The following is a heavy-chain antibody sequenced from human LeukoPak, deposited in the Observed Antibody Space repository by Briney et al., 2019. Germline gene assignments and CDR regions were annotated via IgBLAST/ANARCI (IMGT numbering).Heavy chain of an antibody. D-gene: IGHD2-2*01. CDR3: ARGFCSSTSCYPNWFDP. CDR1: GFTFSSYW. V-gene: IGHV3-7*01. J-gene: IGHJ5*02. Sequence: GGSLRLSCAASGFTFSSYWMSWVRQAPGKGLEWVANIKQDESEKYYVDSVKGRFTISRDNDKNSLYLQMDSVRAEDTAVYYCARGFCSSTSCYPNWFDPWGQGTLVTVSS. CDR2: IKQDESEK.